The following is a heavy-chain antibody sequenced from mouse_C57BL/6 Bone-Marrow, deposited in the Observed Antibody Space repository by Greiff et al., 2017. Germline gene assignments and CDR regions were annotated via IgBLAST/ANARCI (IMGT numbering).Heavy chain of an antibody. J-gene: IGHJ1*03. CDR3: AQYPYYYLYFDV. V-gene: IGHV1-81*01. D-gene: IGHD5-1-1*01. CDR1: GYTFTSYG. CDR2: IYPRSGNT. Sequence: QVQLQQSGAELARPGASVKLSCKASGYTFTSYGISWVKQRTGQGLEWIGEIYPRSGNTYYNEKFKGKATLTADKSSSTAYMELRSLTSEDSAVYFCAQYPYYYLYFDVWGTGTTVTVSS.